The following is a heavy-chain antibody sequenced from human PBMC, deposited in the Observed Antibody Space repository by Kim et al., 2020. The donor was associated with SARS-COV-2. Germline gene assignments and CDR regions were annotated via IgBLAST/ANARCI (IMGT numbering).Heavy chain of an antibody. V-gene: IGHV3-7*01. CDR2: GTEK. Sequence: GTEKYYVASVKGRFTISSDNAKNSMFLDVNSLRVEDTAVYYCEKTHYDDDVWGQGTLVTVSS. J-gene: IGHJ4*02. D-gene: IGHD3-3*01. CDR3: EKTHYDDDV.